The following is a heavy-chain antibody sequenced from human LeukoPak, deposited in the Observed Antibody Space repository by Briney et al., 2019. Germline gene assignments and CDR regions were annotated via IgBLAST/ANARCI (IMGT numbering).Heavy chain of an antibody. J-gene: IGHJ4*02. CDR1: GFTVSSYS. Sequence: PGGSLRLSCAASGFTVSSYSMNWVRQAPGKGLEWVSLINTDGTSINYGDSVKGRFTISRDNSKSTLYLQMNSLRVEDTAVYYCAKGTGSYYEDWGQGTLVTVSS. V-gene: IGHV3-23*03. CDR2: INTDGTSI. CDR3: AKGTGSYYED. D-gene: IGHD1-26*01.